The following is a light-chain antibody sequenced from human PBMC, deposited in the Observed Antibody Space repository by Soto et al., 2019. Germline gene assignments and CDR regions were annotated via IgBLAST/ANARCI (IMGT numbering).Light chain of an antibody. V-gene: IGKV3-20*01. Sequence: EIVMTQSPATLSVYPGERATLSCRASQSVSSNLAWYQQKPGQAPRTVIYGASIRATGIPDRFSGSGSGTDFTLSISRLEPEDSAVYYCQQYGSSITFGGGTKVDIK. CDR2: GAS. CDR3: QQYGSSIT. J-gene: IGKJ4*01. CDR1: QSVSSN.